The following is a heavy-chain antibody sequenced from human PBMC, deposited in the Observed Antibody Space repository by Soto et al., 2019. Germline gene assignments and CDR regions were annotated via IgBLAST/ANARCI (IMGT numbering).Heavy chain of an antibody. CDR1: GGSVSSSSYY. Sequence: PSETLSLTCTVFGGSVSSSSYYWGWVRQPPGKGLEWIGSVYYSGSTYYNPSLESRVTISVDKSKNQFSLKLMSLSAADTAVYYCGRLGGLATISYYFDYWGQGALVTVSS. CDR3: GRLGGLATISYYFDY. V-gene: IGHV4-39*01. J-gene: IGHJ4*02. CDR2: VYYSGST. D-gene: IGHD3-16*01.